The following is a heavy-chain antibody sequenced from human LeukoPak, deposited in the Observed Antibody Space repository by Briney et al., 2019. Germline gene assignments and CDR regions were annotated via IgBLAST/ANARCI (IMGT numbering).Heavy chain of an antibody. CDR3: ARSPTRCSGGSCYLYYFDY. Sequence: GASVKVSRKASGYTFTSYYMHWVRQAPGQGLEWMGIISPSGGSTSYAQKFQGRVTMTRDTSTGTVYMELSSLRSEDTAVYYCARSPTRCSGGSCYLYYFDYWGQGTLVTVSS. V-gene: IGHV1-46*01. J-gene: IGHJ4*02. CDR1: GYTFTSYY. D-gene: IGHD2-15*01. CDR2: ISPSGGST.